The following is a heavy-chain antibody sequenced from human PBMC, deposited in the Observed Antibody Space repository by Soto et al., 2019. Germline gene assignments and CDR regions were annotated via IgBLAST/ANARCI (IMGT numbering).Heavy chain of an antibody. D-gene: IGHD1-26*01. CDR1: GYRFTRFW. V-gene: IGHV5-51*01. CDR3: ARPGGTYSWGTWFDP. Sequence: PGASRKISCKGSGYRFTRFWIAWVRQMPGKGPELMGVIYPSDSDTRYSPSFQGQVTISVDKSISTAYLQWSSVKASDTAMYYCARPGGTYSWGTWFDPWGQGTLVTVSS. J-gene: IGHJ5*02. CDR2: IYPSDSDT.